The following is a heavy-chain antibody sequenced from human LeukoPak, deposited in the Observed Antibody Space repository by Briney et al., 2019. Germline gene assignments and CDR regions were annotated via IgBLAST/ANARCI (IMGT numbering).Heavy chain of an antibody. Sequence: ASVTVSCKASGYTFTSYSINWVRQATGQGLEWMGWMNPSNGNTGYAQKFQGRLTMTRNTSISTAYMELNSLRSEDTAMYYCARGTSEMETISYWGQGTLVTVFS. V-gene: IGHV1-8*01. J-gene: IGHJ4*02. D-gene: IGHD5-24*01. CDR2: MNPSNGNT. CDR1: GYTFTSYS. CDR3: ARGTSEMETISY.